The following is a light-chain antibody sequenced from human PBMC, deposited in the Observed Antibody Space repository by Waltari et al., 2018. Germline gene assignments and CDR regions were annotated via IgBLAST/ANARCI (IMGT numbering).Light chain of an antibody. CDR1: QSISSN. V-gene: IGKV3-15*01. CDR3: QQYQNWPQT. CDR2: GAS. J-gene: IGKJ2*01. Sequence: EIVMTQSPATLFVSPGERATLSCRASQSISSNLAWYQQKPGQAPRLLMYGASTRATAIPARFSGSGSGTEFALTISSLQSEDSSVYYCQQYQNWPQTFGQGTTVDIK.